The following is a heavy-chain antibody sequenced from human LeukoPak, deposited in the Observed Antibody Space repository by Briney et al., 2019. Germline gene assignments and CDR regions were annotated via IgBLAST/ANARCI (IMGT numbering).Heavy chain of an antibody. CDR3: ARSRYCTSNSCYSDY. V-gene: IGHV3-7*01. Sequence: GGSLRLSCAASGFTFSTHWMSWVRQAPGKGLEWVANIKPDGSEKYYVDSVKGRFTISRDNTKNSLHLQTNSLRAENTAVYYCARSRYCTSNSCYSDYWGQGILVTVSS. CDR1: GFTFSTHW. CDR2: IKPDGSEK. J-gene: IGHJ4*02. D-gene: IGHD2-2*01.